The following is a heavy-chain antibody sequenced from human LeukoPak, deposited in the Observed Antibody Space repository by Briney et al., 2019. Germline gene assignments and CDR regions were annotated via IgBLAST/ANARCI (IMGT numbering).Heavy chain of an antibody. CDR2: INPNSGGT. V-gene: IGHV1-2*02. D-gene: IGHD6-13*01. J-gene: IGHJ4*02. CDR3: ARAIGRQQLVRVFDY. CDR1: GYTFTGYY. Sequence: ASVKVSCKASGYTFTGYYMHWVRQAPGQGLEWMGWINPNSGGTNYAQKFQGRVTMTRDTSISTAYMELSRLRSDDTAVYYCARAIGRQQLVRVFDYWGQGTLVTVSS.